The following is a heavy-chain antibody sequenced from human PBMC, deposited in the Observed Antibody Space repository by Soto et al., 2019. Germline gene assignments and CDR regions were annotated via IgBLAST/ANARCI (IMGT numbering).Heavy chain of an antibody. J-gene: IGHJ5*02. V-gene: IGHV2-5*02. CDR1: GFSLSSTGVA. CDR3: AHRVLGDEHLKKFDP. D-gene: IGHD1-26*01. Sequence: QITLKESGPTLLKPTQTLTLTCTFSGFSLSSTGVAVGWVRQPPGKALEWLALIYWDDDERYTPSLNNRLTVTKDTSKNQVVLTMANMDPVDTATYFCAHRVLGDEHLKKFDPWGQGILVTVSS. CDR2: IYWDDDE.